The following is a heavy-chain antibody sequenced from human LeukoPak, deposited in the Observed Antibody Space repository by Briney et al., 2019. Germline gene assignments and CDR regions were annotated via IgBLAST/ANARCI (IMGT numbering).Heavy chain of an antibody. CDR2: IYYSGST. V-gene: IGHV4-59*01. J-gene: IGHJ4*02. CDR3: ARAVFVGSGYYYYFDY. Sequence: SETLSLTCTVSGGSISSYYWGWIRQPPGKGLEWIGYIYYSGSTNYNPSLKGRVTISVDTPKNQFSLKLSSLTAADTAVYYCARAVFVGSGYYYYFDYWGQGTLVTVSS. CDR1: GGSISSYY. D-gene: IGHD3-22*01.